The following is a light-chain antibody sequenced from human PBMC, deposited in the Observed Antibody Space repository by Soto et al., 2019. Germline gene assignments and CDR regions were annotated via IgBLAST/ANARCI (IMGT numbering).Light chain of an antibody. J-gene: IGKJ4*01. V-gene: IGKV3-20*01. CDR2: GAS. CDR3: QQYGSSPLT. CDR1: RNVTANF. Sequence: IVLTQSPGTLSLSPGERATLSCRASRNVTANFVAWYQHKPGRAPRLLIYGASNRAAGISDRFTGSGSGTDFTITISRLEPGDFAMFYCQQYGSSPLTFGRGTKVEIK.